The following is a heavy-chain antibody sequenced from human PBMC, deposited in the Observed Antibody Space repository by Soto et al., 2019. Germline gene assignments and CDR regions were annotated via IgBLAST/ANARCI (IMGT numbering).Heavy chain of an antibody. CDR2: IFSNDEK. V-gene: IGHV2-26*01. J-gene: IGHJ4*02. CDR1: GFSLSNVRMG. CDR3: LRIYHDILTCRVWDF. D-gene: IGHD3-9*01. Sequence: QVTLKESGPVLVKPTEPLTLTCTVSGFSLSNVRMGVSWIRQPPGKSLEWLAHIFSNDEKSYRTSLKSRLTISKDTSKSQVVRTMTNMDPLDAGTYYCLRIYHDILTCRVWDFWGQGTLVTVSS.